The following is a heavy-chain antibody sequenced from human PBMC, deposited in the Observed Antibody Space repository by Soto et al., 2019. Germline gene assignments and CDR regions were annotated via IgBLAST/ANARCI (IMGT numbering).Heavy chain of an antibody. Sequence: SETLSLTCTVSGGSISSGGYYWSWIRQHPGKGLEWIGYTYYSGSTYYNPSLKSRVTISVDTSKNQFSLKLSSVTAADTAVYYCAVYDRSGYFDYGGQGTPVTVS. CDR3: AVYDRSGYFDY. CDR2: TYYSGST. D-gene: IGHD3-22*01. V-gene: IGHV4-31*03. CDR1: GGSISSGGYY. J-gene: IGHJ4*02.